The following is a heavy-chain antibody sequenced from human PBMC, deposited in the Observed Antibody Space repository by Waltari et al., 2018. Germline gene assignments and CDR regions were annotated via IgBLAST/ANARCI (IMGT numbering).Heavy chain of an antibody. D-gene: IGHD5-18*01. CDR2: IVVGSGNT. CDR3: AADTRIQLWLPSYYYYMDV. Sequence: QMQLVQSGPEVKKPGTSVKVSCKASGFTFTSSAVQWVRQARGQRLEWIGWIVVGSGNTNYAQKFQERVTITRDMSTSTAYMELSSLRSEDTAVYYCAADTRIQLWLPSYYYYMDVWGKGTTVTVSS. CDR1: GFTFTSSA. V-gene: IGHV1-58*01. J-gene: IGHJ6*03.